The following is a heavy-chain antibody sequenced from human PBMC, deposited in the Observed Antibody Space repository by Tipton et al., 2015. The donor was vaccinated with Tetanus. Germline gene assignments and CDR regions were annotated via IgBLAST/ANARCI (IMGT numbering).Heavy chain of an antibody. J-gene: IGHJ4*02. CDR3: VRADSNGYYLD. CDR1: GDSVSSNGFA. CDR2: TYYQSKWYY. Sequence: GLVKPSQTLSLTCAISGDSVSSNGFAWNWIRQSPSRGLEWLGRTYYQSKWYYDYALSVKSRISINPDTSKNQFSLQLNSVTPEDTALYYCVRADSNGYYLDWGQGTLVTVSS. V-gene: IGHV6-1*01. D-gene: IGHD3-22*01.